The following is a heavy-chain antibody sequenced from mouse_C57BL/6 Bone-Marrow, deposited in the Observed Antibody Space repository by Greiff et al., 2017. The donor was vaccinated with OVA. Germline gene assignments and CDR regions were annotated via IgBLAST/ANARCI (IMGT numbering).Heavy chain of an antibody. CDR2: INPNNGGT. J-gene: IGHJ1*03. CDR1: GYTFTDYY. Sequence: VQLQQSGPELVKPGASVKISCKASGYTFTDYYMNWVKQSHGKSLEWIGDINPNNGGTSYNQKFKGKATLTVDKSSSTAYMELRSLTSEDSAVYYCARKRVIYYDYDGDWYFDVWGTGTTVTVSS. CDR3: ARKRVIYYDYDGDWYFDV. D-gene: IGHD2-4*01. V-gene: IGHV1-26*01.